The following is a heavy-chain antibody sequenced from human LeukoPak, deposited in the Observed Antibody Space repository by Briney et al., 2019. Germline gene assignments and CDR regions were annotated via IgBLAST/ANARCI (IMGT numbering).Heavy chain of an antibody. CDR3: VRAVEYYYDSTGYAVDY. D-gene: IGHD3-22*01. Sequence: GGSLRLSCAASGFTFARYSMNWVRLAPGKGLEWVSSISSSSSNIYYADSVTGRFTISRDNAKNSLYLQMNSLRAEDTAVYYCVRAVEYYYDSTGYAVDYWGQGTLVTVSS. CDR2: ISSSSSNI. V-gene: IGHV3-21*01. CDR1: GFTFARYS. J-gene: IGHJ4*02.